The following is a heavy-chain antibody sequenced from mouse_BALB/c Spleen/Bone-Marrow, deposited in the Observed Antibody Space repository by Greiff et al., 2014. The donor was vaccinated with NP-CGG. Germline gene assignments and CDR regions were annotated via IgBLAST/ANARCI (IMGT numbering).Heavy chain of an antibody. Sequence: QVQLKESGPGPVAPSQSLSITCTVSGFSLTDYGVSWIRQPPGKGLEWLGVVWGGGITYYNSTLKSRLSITKDNSKSQVFLKMNSLQTDDTAMYYCAKHDTTVVVDYWGQGTTLTVSS. J-gene: IGHJ2*01. D-gene: IGHD1-1*01. V-gene: IGHV2-6-5*01. CDR2: VWGGGIT. CDR1: GFSLTDYG. CDR3: AKHDTTVVVDY.